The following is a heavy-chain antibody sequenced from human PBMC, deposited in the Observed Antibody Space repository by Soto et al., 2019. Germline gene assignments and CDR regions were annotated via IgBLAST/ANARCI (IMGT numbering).Heavy chain of an antibody. Sequence: SETLSLTCTVSGGSISSYYWSWIRQPPGKGLEWIGYIYYSGSTNYNPSLKSRVTISVGTSKNQFSLRLSSVTAADTAVYYCARETLNGYCTNGVCRAQTRYYYMDVWGKGTTVTVSS. CDR2: IYYSGST. V-gene: IGHV4-59*01. D-gene: IGHD2-8*01. CDR3: ARETLNGYCTNGVCRAQTRYYYMDV. CDR1: GGSISSYY. J-gene: IGHJ6*03.